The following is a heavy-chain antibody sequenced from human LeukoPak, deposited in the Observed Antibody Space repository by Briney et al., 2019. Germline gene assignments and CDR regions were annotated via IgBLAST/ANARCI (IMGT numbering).Heavy chain of an antibody. CDR1: GFTFSSYS. CDR3: AKYSSSSEWFDP. D-gene: IGHD6-6*01. J-gene: IGHJ5*02. V-gene: IGHV3-21*01. Sequence: GGSLRLSCAASGFTFSSYSMNWVRQAPGKGLEWVSSISSSSSYIYYADSVKGRFTISRDNAKNSLYLQMNSLRAEDTAVYYCAKYSSSSEWFDPWGQGTLVTVSS. CDR2: ISSSSSYI.